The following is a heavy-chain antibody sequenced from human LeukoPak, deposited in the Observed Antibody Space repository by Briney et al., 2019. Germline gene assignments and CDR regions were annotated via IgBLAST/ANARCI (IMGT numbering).Heavy chain of an antibody. CDR2: ISGSGGST. J-gene: IGHJ5*02. Sequence: GGSLRFSCAASGFTCSSYAMSWVRQAPGKGPEWVSAISGSGGSTYCADSVKGRFTISRDNSKNTLYLQMNSLRAEDTAVYYCAKDSSSWYNWFDPWGQGTLVTVSS. CDR3: AKDSSSWYNWFDP. CDR1: GFTCSSYA. V-gene: IGHV3-23*01. D-gene: IGHD6-13*01.